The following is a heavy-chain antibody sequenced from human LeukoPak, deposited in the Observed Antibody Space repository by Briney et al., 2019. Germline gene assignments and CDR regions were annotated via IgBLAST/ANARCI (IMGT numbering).Heavy chain of an antibody. D-gene: IGHD3-9*01. CDR2: IYPSGAT. CDR3: ARWNNDVLTGYYDSFDY. V-gene: IGHV4-61*02. CDR1: GGSISSGPYY. J-gene: IGHJ4*02. Sequence: SQTLSLTCSVSGGSISSGPYYWGWIRQPAGKGLEWIERIYPSGATNYNPSLKSRVTISIDTSANQFSLKLNSVTAADAAVYFCARWNNDVLTGYYDSFDYWGQGILVTVSS.